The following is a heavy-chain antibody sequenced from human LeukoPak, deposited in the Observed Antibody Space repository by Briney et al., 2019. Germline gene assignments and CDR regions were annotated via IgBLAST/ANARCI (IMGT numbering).Heavy chain of an antibody. V-gene: IGHV4-31*03. CDR1: GGSISSGGYY. D-gene: IGHD3-22*01. J-gene: IGHJ4*02. Sequence: SETLSLTCTVSGGSISSGGYYWSWIRQHPGKGLEWIGYIYYSGSTYYNPSLKSRVTISVDTSKNQFPLKLSSVTAADTAVYYCARDSGMIVHYWGQGTLVTVSS. CDR3: ARDSGMIVHY. CDR2: IYYSGST.